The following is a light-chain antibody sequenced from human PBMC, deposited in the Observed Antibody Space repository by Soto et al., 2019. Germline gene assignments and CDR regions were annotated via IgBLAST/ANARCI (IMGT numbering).Light chain of an antibody. V-gene: IGKV3-15*01. Sequence: EAVLTQSPATLSVSPGERATLSCRASQSVATNLAWYQQRPGQAPRLLIYGASKRAIGRPARFSGSGSGIDFARTITSLQSEDFAVYYCQQYNNCPQTFGRGTKV. CDR1: QSVATN. J-gene: IGKJ1*01. CDR2: GAS. CDR3: QQYNNCPQT.